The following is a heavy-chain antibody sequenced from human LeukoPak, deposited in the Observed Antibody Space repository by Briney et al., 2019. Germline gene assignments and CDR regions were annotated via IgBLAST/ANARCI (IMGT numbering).Heavy chain of an antibody. D-gene: IGHD1-26*01. CDR2: IYYSGST. J-gene: IGHJ4*02. CDR1: GGSISSGVYY. Sequence: SETLSLTCTVSGGSISSGVYYWGWIRQPPGKGLEWIGSIYYSGSTYYNPSLKSRVTISVDTSKNQFSLKLSSVTAADTAVYYCARNSGSYSSYFDYWGQGTLVTVSS. V-gene: IGHV4-39*07. CDR3: ARNSGSYSSYFDY.